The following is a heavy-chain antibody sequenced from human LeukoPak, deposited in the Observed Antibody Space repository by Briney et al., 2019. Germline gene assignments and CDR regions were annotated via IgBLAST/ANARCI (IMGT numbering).Heavy chain of an antibody. CDR1: GYTFTSYG. D-gene: IGHD3-22*01. Sequence: ASVKVSCKASGYTFTSYGISWVRQAPGQGLEWMGWISAYNGNTNYAQKFQGRVTMTTDTSTSTAYMELRSLRSDDTAVYYCARDMGPEYYDSSGSSPFDYWGQGTLVTVSS. V-gene: IGHV1-18*01. J-gene: IGHJ4*02. CDR2: ISAYNGNT. CDR3: ARDMGPEYYDSSGSSPFDY.